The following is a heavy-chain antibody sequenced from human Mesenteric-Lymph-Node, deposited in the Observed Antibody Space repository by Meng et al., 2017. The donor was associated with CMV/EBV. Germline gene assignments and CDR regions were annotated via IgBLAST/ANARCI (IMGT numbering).Heavy chain of an antibody. CDR1: GFTFSSYA. CDR2: ISSNGGST. J-gene: IGHJ4*02. Sequence: CAASGFTFSSYAMHWVRQAPGKGLEYVSAISSNGGSTYYADSVKGRFTISRDNSKNTLYLQMGSLRAEDMAVYYCARGDWNYWLDFDYWGQGTLVTVSS. CDR3: ARGDWNYWLDFDY. V-gene: IGHV3-64*02. D-gene: IGHD1-7*01.